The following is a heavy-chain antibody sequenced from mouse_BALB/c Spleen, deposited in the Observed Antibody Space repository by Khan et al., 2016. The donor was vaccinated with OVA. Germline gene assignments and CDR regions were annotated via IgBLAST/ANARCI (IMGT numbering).Heavy chain of an antibody. D-gene: IGHD2-14*01. CDR3: VRDGAYHRNDGWFAY. CDR2: INPSNGYT. J-gene: IGHJ3*01. CDR1: GYTFTSYT. V-gene: IGHV1-4*01. Sequence: VQLQESGAELARPGASVKMSCKASGYTFTSYTIHWIKLRPGQGLEWIGFINPSNGYTNYNQKFTDKATLTADKSSTTVYMQLSSLTSDDSAVDNCVRDGAYHRNDGWFAYWGQGTLVTVSA.